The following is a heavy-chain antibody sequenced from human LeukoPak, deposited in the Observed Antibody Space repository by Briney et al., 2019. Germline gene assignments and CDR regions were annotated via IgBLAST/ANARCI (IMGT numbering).Heavy chain of an antibody. Sequence: ASVKVSCKASGYTFTSYYMHWVRQAPGQGLEWMGISNPSGGSTSYAQKFQGRVTMTRDTSTSTVYMELSSLRSEDTAVYYCARADSSGGNYYYYGMDVWGKGTTVTVSS. J-gene: IGHJ6*04. CDR2: SNPSGGST. CDR1: GYTFTSYY. D-gene: IGHD6-19*01. V-gene: IGHV1-46*01. CDR3: ARADSSGGNYYYYGMDV.